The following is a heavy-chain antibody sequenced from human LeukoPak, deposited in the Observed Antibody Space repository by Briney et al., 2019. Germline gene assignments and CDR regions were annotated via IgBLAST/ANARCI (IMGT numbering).Heavy chain of an antibody. CDR3: AKGQELDDGVFDS. CDR2: ILSNGDTT. CDR1: GFTFSSLA. Sequence: GGSLRLFCTASGFTFSSLAMTWVRQAPGKGLEWVSTILSNGDTTYNTDSVKGRFTISRDNSKNTLYLELNSLRVEDTATFYCAKGQELDDGVFDSWGRGTMVTVSS. J-gene: IGHJ4*02. D-gene: IGHD1-1*01. V-gene: IGHV3-23*01.